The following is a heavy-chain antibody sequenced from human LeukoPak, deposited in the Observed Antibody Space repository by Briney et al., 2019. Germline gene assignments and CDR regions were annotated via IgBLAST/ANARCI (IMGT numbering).Heavy chain of an antibody. J-gene: IGHJ4*02. CDR1: GFTFSSYA. D-gene: IGHD1-26*01. Sequence: PGGSLRLYCAASGFTFSSYAMSWVRQAPGKGLEWVSGISDSGGSTYSADSVKGRFTISRDNSKNTLYLQMNSLRAEDTAVYYCAKDLGARGVGATPSNWGQGTLVTVSS. CDR2: ISDSGGST. CDR3: AKDLGARGVGATPSN. V-gene: IGHV3-23*01.